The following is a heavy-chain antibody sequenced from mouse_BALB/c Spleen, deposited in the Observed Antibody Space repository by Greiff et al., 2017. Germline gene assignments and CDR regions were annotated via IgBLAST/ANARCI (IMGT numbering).Heavy chain of an antibody. CDR1: GYSITSDYA. CDR3: ARLLWGFAY. CDR2: ISYSGST. Sequence: ESGPGLVKPSQSLSLTCTVTGYSITSDYAWNWIRQFPGNKLEWMGYISYSGSTSYNPSLKSRISITRDTSKNQFFLQLNSVTTEDTATYYCARLLWGFAYWGQGTLVTVSA. V-gene: IGHV3-2*02. J-gene: IGHJ3*01. D-gene: IGHD2-10*01.